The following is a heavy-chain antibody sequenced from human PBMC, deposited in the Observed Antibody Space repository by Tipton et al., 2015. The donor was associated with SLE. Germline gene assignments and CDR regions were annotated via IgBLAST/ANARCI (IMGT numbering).Heavy chain of an antibody. Sequence: SLRLSCAASGFTFNSYSMNWVRQAPGKGLEWVSYISGGSNTIYYADSVKGRFIISRDNAKNSLYLQLNSLRAEDTAVYYCAKVDRTNMVTSFDYWGQGTLVTVSS. CDR3: AKVDRTNMVTSFDY. J-gene: IGHJ4*02. D-gene: IGHD5-18*01. CDR1: GFTFNSYS. CDR2: ISGGSNTI. V-gene: IGHV3-48*01.